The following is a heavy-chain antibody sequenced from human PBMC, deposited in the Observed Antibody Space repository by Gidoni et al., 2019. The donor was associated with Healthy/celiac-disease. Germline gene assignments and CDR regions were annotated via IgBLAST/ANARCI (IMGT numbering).Heavy chain of an antibody. D-gene: IGHD3-16*02. CDR2: ISAYNGNT. V-gene: IGHV1-18*01. CDR3: ARVPEDIWGSYRYKGFDY. CDR1: GYTFTSYG. J-gene: IGHJ4*02. Sequence: QVQLVQSGAEVKKPGASVKVSCKASGYTFTSYGISLVRQAPGQGLEWSGWISAYNGNTNYAQKLQGRVTMTTDTSTSTAYMELRSLRSDDTAVYYCARVPEDIWGSYRYKGFDYWGQGTLVTVSS.